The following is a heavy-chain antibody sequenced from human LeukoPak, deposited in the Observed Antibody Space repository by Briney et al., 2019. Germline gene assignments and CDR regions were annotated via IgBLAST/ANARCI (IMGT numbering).Heavy chain of an antibody. CDR2: IYGGDSDT. CDR3: ASRLGCSNTACPPDY. Sequence: GESLKISCKASGYSFNMYWIGWVRQMPGKGLEWMGIIYGGDSDTRYNPSFQGQVTISADKFTSTAYLQWSSLKASDTAMYYCASRLGCSNTACPPDYWGQGTLVTVSS. J-gene: IGHJ4*02. CDR1: GYSFNMYW. V-gene: IGHV5-51*01. D-gene: IGHD2-2*01.